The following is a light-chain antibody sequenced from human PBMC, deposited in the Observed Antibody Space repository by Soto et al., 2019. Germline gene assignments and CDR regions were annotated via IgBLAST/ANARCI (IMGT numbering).Light chain of an antibody. CDR2: EVV. V-gene: IGLV2-8*01. CDR3: KSYAGSNTYV. J-gene: IGLJ1*01. Sequence: QSALTQPPSASGSPGQSVTISCTGTKNDIGVYDFVSWYQHHPGKAPRLIIYEVVQRPSGVPDRFSGSTSGNTASLTVSGLQAADDADYFCKSYAGSNTYVFGSGTKLTVL. CDR1: KNDIGVYDF.